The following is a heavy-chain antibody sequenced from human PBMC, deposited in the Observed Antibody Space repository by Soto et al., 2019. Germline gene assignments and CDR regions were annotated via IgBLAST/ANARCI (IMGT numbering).Heavy chain of an antibody. J-gene: IGHJ4*02. V-gene: IGHV3-23*01. CDR2: ISATGGST. CDR1: GFTFSSYT. Sequence: PGGSLRLSCAASGFTFSSYTMSWVRQAPGKGLEWVSGISATGGSTYYADSVKGRFTFSRDNSKNTLYLQMSTLRAEDSAIYYCARGSKDSYPGSRIFDFWGRGTLVTVSS. CDR3: ARGSKDSYPGSRIFDF. D-gene: IGHD3-10*01.